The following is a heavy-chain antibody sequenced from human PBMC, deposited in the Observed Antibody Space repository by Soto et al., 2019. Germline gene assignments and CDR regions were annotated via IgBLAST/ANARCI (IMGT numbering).Heavy chain of an antibody. CDR2: IYPGDSDT. J-gene: IGHJ6*02. CDR3: ASAARPSKYYYYYYGMDV. V-gene: IGHV5-51*01. D-gene: IGHD6-6*01. CDR1: GYSFTSYW. Sequence: PGESLKISCKVSGYSFTSYWIGWVRQMPGKGLEWMGIIYPGDSDTRYSPSFQGQVTISADKSISTAYLQWSSLKASDTAMYYCASAARPSKYYYYYYGMDVWGQGTTVTVSS.